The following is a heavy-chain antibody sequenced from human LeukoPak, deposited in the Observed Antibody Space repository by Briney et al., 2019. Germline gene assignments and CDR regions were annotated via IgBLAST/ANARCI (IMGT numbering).Heavy chain of an antibody. D-gene: IGHD6-13*01. CDR3: ARVVGYSSSWYWFDP. CDR1: GGTFSSYA. J-gene: IGHJ5*02. V-gene: IGHV1-69*04. CDR2: IIPILGIA. Sequence: SVKVSCKASGGTFSSYAISWVRQAPGQGLEWMGRIIPILGIANYAQKFQGRATITADKSTSTAYMELSSLRSEDTAVYYCARVVGYSSSWYWFDPWGQGTLVTVSS.